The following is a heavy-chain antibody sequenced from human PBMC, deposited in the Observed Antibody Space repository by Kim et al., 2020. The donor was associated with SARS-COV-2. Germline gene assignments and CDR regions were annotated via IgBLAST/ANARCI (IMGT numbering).Heavy chain of an antibody. CDR1: GFTFSSYS. Sequence: GGSLRLSCAASGFTFSSYSMNWVRQAPGKGLEWVSYISSSSSTIYYADSVKGRFTISRDNAKNSLYLQMNSLRAEDTAVYYCARADSSGYYSGYYFDYWGQGTLVTVSS. CDR2: ISSSSSTI. V-gene: IGHV3-48*04. J-gene: IGHJ4*02. D-gene: IGHD3-22*01. CDR3: ARADSSGYYSGYYFDY.